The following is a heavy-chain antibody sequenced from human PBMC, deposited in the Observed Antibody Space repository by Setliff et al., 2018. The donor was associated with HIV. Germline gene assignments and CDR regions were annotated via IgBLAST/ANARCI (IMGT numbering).Heavy chain of an antibody. J-gene: IGHJ4*02. V-gene: IGHV4-4*07. CDR2: IYTTGGT. D-gene: IGHD3-22*01. CDR3: ARSNPGIIVGLLAD. CDR1: GVSIPTNY. Sequence: SETLSLTCNISGVSIPTNYENWIRQPAGKGLELIGRIYTTGGTNYNPALKSRVTMSIDTSKTQFSLKLNSVTAAATATYYCARSNPGIIVGLLADWGPGTVVTVSS.